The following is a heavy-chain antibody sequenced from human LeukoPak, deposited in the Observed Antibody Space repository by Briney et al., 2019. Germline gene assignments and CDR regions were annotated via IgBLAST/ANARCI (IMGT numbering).Heavy chain of an antibody. J-gene: IGHJ4*02. CDR3: AKDRDSSGYYGRFDY. Sequence: GGSLRLSCAASGFTFSSYAMSWFRQAPGKGLEWVSAISGSGGSTYYADSVKGRFTISRDNSKNTLYLQMNSLRAEDTAVYYCAKDRDSSGYYGRFDYWGQGTLVTVSS. D-gene: IGHD3-22*01. CDR1: GFTFSSYA. CDR2: ISGSGGST. V-gene: IGHV3-23*01.